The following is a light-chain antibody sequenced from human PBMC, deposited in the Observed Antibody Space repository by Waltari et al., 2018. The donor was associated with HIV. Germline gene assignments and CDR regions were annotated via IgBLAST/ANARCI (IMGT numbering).Light chain of an antibody. CDR2: DVN. CDR3: SSDGGTSAGGSRKFYVI. V-gene: IGLV2-8*01. Sequence: QSALPQPPSASGSPGQSATIPCPGNSNAIAASQFASRYPQPPRKAPRLIISDVNKRPSGVPNRFSGSKSGNTASLTVSGLQAEDEATYYCSSDGGTSAGGSRKFYVIFGGGTKLTVL. J-gene: IGLJ2*01. CDR1: SNAIAASQF.